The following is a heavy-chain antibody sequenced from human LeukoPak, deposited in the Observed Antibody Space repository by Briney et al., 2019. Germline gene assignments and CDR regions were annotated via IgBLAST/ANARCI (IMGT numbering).Heavy chain of an antibody. CDR2: IYYSGTT. D-gene: IGHD5-24*01. CDR1: GGSITSSSHH. Sequence: PSETLSLTCTVSGGSITSSSHHWGWLRQPPGKGLEWIGSIYYSGTTYYKPSLKSRVTISVDTSKNQFSLKLSSVTAADTAVYYCAGNSRDGYNSRHVFDYWGQGTLVTVSS. CDR3: AGNSRDGYNSRHVFDY. V-gene: IGHV4-39*07. J-gene: IGHJ4*02.